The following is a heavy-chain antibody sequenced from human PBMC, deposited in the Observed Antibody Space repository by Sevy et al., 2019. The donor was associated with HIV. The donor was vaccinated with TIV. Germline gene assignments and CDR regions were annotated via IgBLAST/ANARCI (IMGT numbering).Heavy chain of an antibody. CDR2: FDPEDGET. V-gene: IGHV1-24*01. CDR3: ATEDITMIPYGLDV. J-gene: IGHJ6*02. Sequence: ASVKVSCKVSGYTLTELSMHWVRQPPGKGLEWMGPFDPEDGETIYAQKFLGRLTMTEDTSTDTAYMDLSSLRSEDTAVYYCATEDITMIPYGLDVWGQGTTVTVSS. CDR1: GYTLTELS. D-gene: IGHD3-22*01.